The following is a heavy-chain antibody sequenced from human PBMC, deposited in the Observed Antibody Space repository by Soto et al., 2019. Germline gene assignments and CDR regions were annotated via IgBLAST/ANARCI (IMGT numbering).Heavy chain of an antibody. D-gene: IGHD1-26*01. CDR3: VGARSGGVGATYSES. J-gene: IGHJ4*02. CDR1: GGSFSGYY. Sequence: SETLSLTCAVYGGSFSGYYWSWIRQPPGKGLEWIGFIHYGGGTVYNPALRSRVTVTVETSKKQFSLNLSSVTAADTAVYYCVGARSGGVGATYSESWGQGALVTVSA. CDR2: IHYGGGT. V-gene: IGHV4-34*01.